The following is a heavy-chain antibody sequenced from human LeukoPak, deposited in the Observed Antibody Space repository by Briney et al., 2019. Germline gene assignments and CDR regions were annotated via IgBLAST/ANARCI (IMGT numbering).Heavy chain of an antibody. CDR1: GYTFTSYA. V-gene: IGHV1-3*04. CDR2: IDTGNGNT. Sequence: ASVKVSCKASGYTFTSYAMHWVRQAPGQRLEWMGWIDTGNGNTKYSQEFQGRVTITRDTSANTAYMELSSLRSDDTAVYYCARDDSLGYSYGTKPVYFDYWGQGTLVTVSS. J-gene: IGHJ4*02. D-gene: IGHD5-18*01. CDR3: ARDDSLGYSYGTKPVYFDY.